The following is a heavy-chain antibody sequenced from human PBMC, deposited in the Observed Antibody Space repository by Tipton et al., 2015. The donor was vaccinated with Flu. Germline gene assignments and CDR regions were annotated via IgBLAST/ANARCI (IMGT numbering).Heavy chain of an antibody. CDR1: GDSISNTYY. Sequence: TLSLTCTVSGDSISNTYYWGWIRQPLGKGLEWIGNIHRGGSALYNPSLSSRVTISADTSKNQFSLKLTSVTATDTAVYYCARRDFSNYVSDPESWFDSWGQGALVTVSS. CDR3: ARRDFSNYVSDPESWFDS. V-gene: IGHV4-38-2*02. J-gene: IGHJ5*01. CDR2: IHRGGSA. D-gene: IGHD4-11*01.